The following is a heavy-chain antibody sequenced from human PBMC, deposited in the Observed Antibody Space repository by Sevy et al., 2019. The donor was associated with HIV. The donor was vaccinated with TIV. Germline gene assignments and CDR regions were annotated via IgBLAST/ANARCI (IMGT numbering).Heavy chain of an antibody. CDR1: GGSLSSGSYY. CDR3: ARGDITIFGVVRGYFDY. V-gene: IGHV4-61*01. Sequence: SETLSLTCTVSGGSLSSGSYYWSWIRQPPGKGLEWIGYISYIGSTNYNPSLKSRVTISVDTSKNQFSLKLSSVTAADTAVYYCARGDITIFGVVRGYFDYWGQGTLVTVSS. CDR2: ISYIGST. J-gene: IGHJ4*02. D-gene: IGHD3-3*01.